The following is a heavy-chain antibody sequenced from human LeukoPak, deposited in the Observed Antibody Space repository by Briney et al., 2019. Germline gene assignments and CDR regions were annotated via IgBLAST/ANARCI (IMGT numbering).Heavy chain of an antibody. J-gene: IGHJ4*02. Sequence: PGGSLRLSCAASGFTFDDYAMHWVRQAPGKGLEWVSGISWNSGSIGYADSVKGRFTISRDNAKNSLYLQMNSLRAEDTALYYCAKDSTYYYDSSGYNPFDYWGQGTLVTVSS. V-gene: IGHV3-9*01. CDR3: AKDSTYYYDSSGYNPFDY. CDR2: ISWNSGSI. CDR1: GFTFDDYA. D-gene: IGHD3-22*01.